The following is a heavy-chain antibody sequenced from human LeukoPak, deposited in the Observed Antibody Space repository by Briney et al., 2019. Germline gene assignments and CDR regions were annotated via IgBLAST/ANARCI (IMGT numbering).Heavy chain of an antibody. CDR1: GGSFSGYY. J-gene: IGHJ6*04. Sequence: PSETLSLTCAVYGGSFSGYYWSWIRQPPGKGLEWIGEINHSGSTNYNPSLKSRVTISVDTSKSQFSLKLSSVTAADTAVYYCARLVVVPAAMYYYYYGMDVWGKGTTVTVSS. CDR2: INHSGST. CDR3: ARLVVVPAAMYYYYYGMDV. V-gene: IGHV4-34*01. D-gene: IGHD2-2*01.